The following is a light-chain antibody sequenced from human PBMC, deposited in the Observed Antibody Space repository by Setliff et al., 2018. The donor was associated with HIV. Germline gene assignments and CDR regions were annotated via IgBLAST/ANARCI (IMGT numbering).Light chain of an antibody. CDR3: SSYASRTPLYV. CDR1: SSDVGGYNY. V-gene: IGLV2-14*03. CDR2: AVS. J-gene: IGLJ1*01. Sequence: QSVLTQPASVSGSPGQSITISCTATSSDVGGYNYVSWYQQHPGKAPKLMISAVSNRPSGVSNRFSGSKSGNTASLTISGLQADGEADYYCSSYASRTPLYVFGTGTKVTVL.